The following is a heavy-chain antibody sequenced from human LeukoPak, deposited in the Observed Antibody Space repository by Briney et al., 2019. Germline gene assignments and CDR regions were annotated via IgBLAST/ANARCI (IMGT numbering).Heavy chain of an antibody. Sequence: PGGSLRLSCAASGFIFSVYGMHWVRQAPGKGLEWVAFIRYDGSKKYYADSAKGRFTISRDNSKNTLYLQMNRLRAEDTAVYYCAKDLLAVTPLYWGQGTLVTVSS. J-gene: IGHJ4*02. V-gene: IGHV3-30*02. CDR2: IRYDGSKK. CDR3: AKDLLAVTPLY. D-gene: IGHD3-3*01. CDR1: GFIFSVYG.